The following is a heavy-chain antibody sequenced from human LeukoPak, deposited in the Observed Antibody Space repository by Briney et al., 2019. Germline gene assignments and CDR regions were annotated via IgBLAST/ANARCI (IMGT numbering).Heavy chain of an antibody. J-gene: IGHJ4*02. CDR1: GGTFSSYA. D-gene: IGHD6-6*01. CDR2: IIPIFGTA. Sequence: SVKVSCTASGGTFSSYAISWVRQAPGQGLEWMGGIIPIFGTANYAQKFQGRVTITADESTSTAYMELNSLRAEDTAVYYCAKDLPARSSWWGQGTLVTVSS. V-gene: IGHV1-69*13. CDR3: AKDLPARSSW.